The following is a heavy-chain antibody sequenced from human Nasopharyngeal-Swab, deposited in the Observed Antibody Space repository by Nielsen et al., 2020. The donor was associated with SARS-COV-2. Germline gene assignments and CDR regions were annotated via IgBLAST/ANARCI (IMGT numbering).Heavy chain of an antibody. CDR2: INHSGST. D-gene: IGHD3-16*01. V-gene: IGHV4-34*01. CDR1: GGSFSGYY. Sequence: SETLSLTCAVYGGSFSGYYWIWIRQPPGKGLEWIGEINHSGSTNYNPSLKSRVTISVDTSKNQFSLKLSSVTAADTAVYYCARPAIRFLLGNWFDPWGQGTLVTVSS. CDR3: ARPAIRFLLGNWFDP. J-gene: IGHJ5*02.